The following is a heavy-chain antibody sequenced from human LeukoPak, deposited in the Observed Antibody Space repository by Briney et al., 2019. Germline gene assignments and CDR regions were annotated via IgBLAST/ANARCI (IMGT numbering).Heavy chain of an antibody. Sequence: PGGSLRLSCAASGFTFSSYSMNWVRQAPGKGLEWVSYISSSSSTIYYADSVKGRFTISRGNAKNSLYLQMNSLRAEDTAVYYCACENYYDSSGYPSDYWGQGTLVTVSS. V-gene: IGHV3-48*04. CDR1: GFTFSSYS. D-gene: IGHD3-22*01. CDR2: ISSSSSTI. J-gene: IGHJ4*02. CDR3: ACENYYDSSGYPSDY.